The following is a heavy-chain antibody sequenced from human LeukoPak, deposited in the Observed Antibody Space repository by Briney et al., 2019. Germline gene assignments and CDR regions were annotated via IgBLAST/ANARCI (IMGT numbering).Heavy chain of an antibody. D-gene: IGHD3-22*01. CDR2: IIPIFGTA. CDR3: ARGHYYDSSGYFDY. Sequence: SVKVSCKASGGTFSSYAISWVRQAPGQGLEWMGGIIPIFGTANYARKFQGRVTITADESTSTAYMELSSLRSEDTAVYYCARGHYYDSSGYFDYWGQGTLVTVSS. CDR1: GGTFSSYA. V-gene: IGHV1-69*13. J-gene: IGHJ4*02.